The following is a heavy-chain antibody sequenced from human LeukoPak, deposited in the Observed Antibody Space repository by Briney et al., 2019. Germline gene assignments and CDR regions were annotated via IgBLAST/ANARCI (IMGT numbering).Heavy chain of an antibody. CDR2: IKTDGSEK. V-gene: IGHV3-7*01. Sequence: GGSPRLSCEGSGFTFSYYWMGWVRQAPGKGLQWVANIKTDGSEKYYVDSVKGRFTISRDNAKNSLYLQMNSLRAEDTAVYYCATYSNRREFQYWGQGTLLTVSS. J-gene: IGHJ1*01. D-gene: IGHD2/OR15-2a*01. CDR3: ATYSNRREFQY. CDR1: GFTFSYYW.